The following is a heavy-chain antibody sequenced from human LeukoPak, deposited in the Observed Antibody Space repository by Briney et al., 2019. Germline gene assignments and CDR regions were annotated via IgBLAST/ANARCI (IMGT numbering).Heavy chain of an antibody. CDR1: GFTFSSYS. CDR3: ARDGWYSSGWNAFDI. Sequence: PGGSLRLSCAASGFTFSSYSMNWVRQAPGKGLEWVSSISSSRSYVYYADSVKGRFTISRDNAKNSLYLQMNSLRAEDTAVYYCARDGWYSSGWNAFDIWGQGTMVTVSS. J-gene: IGHJ3*02. V-gene: IGHV3-21*01. D-gene: IGHD6-19*01. CDR2: ISSSRSYV.